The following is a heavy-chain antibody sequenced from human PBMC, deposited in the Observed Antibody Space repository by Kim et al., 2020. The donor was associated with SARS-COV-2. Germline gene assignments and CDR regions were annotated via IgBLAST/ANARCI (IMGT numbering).Heavy chain of an antibody. CDR2: IVVGSGNT. CDR3: AAPYGSGSYSSYYYGMDV. CDR1: GFTFTSSA. Sequence: ASVKVSCKASGFTFTSSAMQWVRQARGQRLEWIGWIVVGSGNTNYAQKFQERVTITRDMSTSTAYMELSSLRSEDTAVYYCAAPYGSGSYSSYYYGMDVWGQGTTVTVSS. D-gene: IGHD3-10*01. J-gene: IGHJ6*01. V-gene: IGHV1-58*02.